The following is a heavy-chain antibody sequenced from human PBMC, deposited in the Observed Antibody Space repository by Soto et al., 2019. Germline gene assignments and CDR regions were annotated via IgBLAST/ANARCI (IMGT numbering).Heavy chain of an antibody. CDR3: AREAGATHFDS. D-gene: IGHD1-26*01. V-gene: IGHV3-33*01. Sequence: QVQLVESGGGVVQPGRSLRLSCAASGFTFSSYGMHWVRQAPGKGLEWVAVIWYDENNKYYADSVKGRFTISRDNSKNTLYLQMNSLRAEDTAGYYCAREAGATHFDSWGQGTLVTVSS. CDR2: IWYDENNK. CDR1: GFTFSSYG. J-gene: IGHJ4*02.